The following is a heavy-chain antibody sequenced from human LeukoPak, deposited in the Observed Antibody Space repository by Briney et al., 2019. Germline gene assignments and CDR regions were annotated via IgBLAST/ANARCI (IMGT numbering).Heavy chain of an antibody. J-gene: IGHJ6*03. V-gene: IGHV3-7*01. D-gene: IGHD1-14*01. CDR1: GFTFGGAW. Sequence: GGSLRLSCTASGFTFGGAWMTWVRQAPGKGLEWVANIRGDGTEKNYVDSVKGRFTISRDNSKNTLYLQMNSLRAEDTAVYYCAKDRRSRIYYYYYYMDVWGKGTTVTVSS. CDR3: AKDRRSRIYYYYYYMDV. CDR2: IRGDGTEK.